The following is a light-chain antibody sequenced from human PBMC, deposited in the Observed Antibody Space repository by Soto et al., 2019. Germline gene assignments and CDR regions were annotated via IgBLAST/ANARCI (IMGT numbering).Light chain of an antibody. V-gene: IGLV2-11*01. J-gene: IGLJ1*01. CDR2: DVS. CDR3: CSYAGSYRV. CDR1: SSDVGGYNY. Sequence: LTQPRSVSGSPGQSVTISCTGTSSDVGGYNYVSWYQQHPGKAPKLMIYDVSKRPSGVPDRFSGSKSGNTASLTISGLQAEDEADYYCCSYAGSYRVFGTGTKVTVL.